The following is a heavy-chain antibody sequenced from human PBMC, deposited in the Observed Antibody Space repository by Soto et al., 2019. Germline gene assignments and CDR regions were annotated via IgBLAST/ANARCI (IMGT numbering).Heavy chain of an antibody. D-gene: IGHD3-3*01. Sequence: QVQLQESGPGLVKPSQTLSLTCTVSGGSISSGGYYWSWIRQHPGKGLEWIGYIYYSGSTYYNPSLKSRVTISVDTSKNQFSLKLSSVTAADTAVYYCARGGPIFGVVITHPYFDYWGQGTLVTVSS. CDR3: ARGGPIFGVVITHPYFDY. J-gene: IGHJ4*02. CDR1: GGSISSGGYY. CDR2: IYYSGST. V-gene: IGHV4-31*03.